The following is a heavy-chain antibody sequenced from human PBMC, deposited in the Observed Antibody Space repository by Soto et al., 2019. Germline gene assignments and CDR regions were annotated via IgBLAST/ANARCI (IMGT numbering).Heavy chain of an antibody. D-gene: IGHD3-3*01. J-gene: IGHJ6*03. V-gene: IGHV3-11*01. CDR2: ISSSGSTI. CDR1: GFTFSDYY. Sequence: LRLSCAASGFTFSDYYMSWIRQAPGKGLEWVSYISSSGSTIYYADSVKGRFTISRDNAKNSLYLQMNSLRAEDTAVYYCARVPRFLEWYSSAYYYMDVWGKGTTVTVSS. CDR3: ARVPRFLEWYSSAYYYMDV.